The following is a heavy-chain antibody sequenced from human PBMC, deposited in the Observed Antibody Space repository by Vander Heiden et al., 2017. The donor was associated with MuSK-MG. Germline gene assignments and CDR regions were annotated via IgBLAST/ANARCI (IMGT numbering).Heavy chain of an antibody. V-gene: IGHV1-2*02. J-gene: IGHJ6*03. D-gene: IGHD6-13*01. Sequence: QVQLVQSGAEVKKPGASVTVSCKASGYTVTEYYMHWVRQAPGQGLEWMGWINPKSGGTSYAQKFQGRVTMTRDTSMSTTYMELSRLRSDDTAVYFCARDGKQLVFIWHYMDVWVKGTTVTASS. CDR2: INPKSGGT. CDR1: GYTVTEYY. CDR3: ARDGKQLVFIWHYMDV.